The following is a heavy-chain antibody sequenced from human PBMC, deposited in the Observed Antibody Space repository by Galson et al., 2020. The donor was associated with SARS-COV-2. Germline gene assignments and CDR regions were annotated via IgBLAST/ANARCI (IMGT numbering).Heavy chain of an antibody. CDR2: IYYSGST. CDR1: GGSINSGDYY. CDR3: ARVAGSGSFSYNMDV. Sequence: ASETLSLTCTVSGGSINSGDYYWSWIRQHPGKGLEWIGYIYYSGSTYYNPSLKSRVTISVDTSKNQFSLKLNSVTAADTAVYFCARVAGSGSFSYNMDVWGQGTTVTVSS. D-gene: IGHD3-10*01. J-gene: IGHJ6*02. V-gene: IGHV4-31*03.